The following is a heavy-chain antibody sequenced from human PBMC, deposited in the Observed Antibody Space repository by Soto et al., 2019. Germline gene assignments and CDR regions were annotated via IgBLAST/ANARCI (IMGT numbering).Heavy chain of an antibody. CDR3: ARPRYSYGTKKDWYFDL. CDR1: GGSISSSSYY. J-gene: IGHJ2*01. CDR2: IYYSGST. D-gene: IGHD5-18*01. V-gene: IGHV4-39*01. Sequence: QLQLQESGPGLVKPSETLSLTCTVSGGSISSSSYYWGWIRQPPGKGLEWIGSIYYSGSTYYNPSLKSRVTISVDTSRNQCALKRSSVTAADTAVYYCARPRYSYGTKKDWYFDLWGRGTLVTVCS.